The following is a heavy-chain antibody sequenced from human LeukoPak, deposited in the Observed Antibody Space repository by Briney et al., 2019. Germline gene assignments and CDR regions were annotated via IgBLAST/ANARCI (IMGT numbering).Heavy chain of an antibody. J-gene: IGHJ3*01. CDR2: INADGSTA. Sequence: QSGGSLRLSCAAPGFTFGNSWVHWVRKAPGKGLVWVSLINADGSTATYADSVKGRLTISRDNARNTLSLQMNSLTIEDTAVYYCVVVVEPPDSDGFDVWGQGTMITVSS. V-gene: IGHV3-74*03. D-gene: IGHD1-14*01. CDR1: GFTFGNSW. CDR3: VVVVEPPDSDGFDV.